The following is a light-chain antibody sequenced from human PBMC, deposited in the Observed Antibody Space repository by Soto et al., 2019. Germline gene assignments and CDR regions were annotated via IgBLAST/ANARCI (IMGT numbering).Light chain of an antibody. CDR3: QHYQRYPPS. CDR1: HPININ. J-gene: IGKJ4*01. V-gene: IGKV1-16*01. CDR2: AAT. Sequence: DIQMTQSPSSLSASVGDRVTITCRASHPININLVWFQQKPGKAPKSLIYAATNLQSGVPSRFSGSGGGTDFSLTIGSLQPEDVATYYCQHYQRYPPSFGGGTKLEIK.